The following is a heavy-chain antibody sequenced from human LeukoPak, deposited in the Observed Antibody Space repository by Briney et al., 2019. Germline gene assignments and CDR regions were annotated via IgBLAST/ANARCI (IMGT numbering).Heavy chain of an antibody. CDR2: INHSGST. V-gene: IGHV4-34*01. CDR1: GFTFSSYS. D-gene: IGHD5-18*01. Sequence: GSLRLSCAASGFTFSSYSMDWIRQPPGKGLEWIGEINHSGSTNYNPSLKSRVTISVDTSKNQFSLKLSSVTAADTAVYYCASSVARGNSYGFYGIDVWGQGTTVVVSS. CDR3: ASSVARGNSYGFYGIDV. J-gene: IGHJ6*02.